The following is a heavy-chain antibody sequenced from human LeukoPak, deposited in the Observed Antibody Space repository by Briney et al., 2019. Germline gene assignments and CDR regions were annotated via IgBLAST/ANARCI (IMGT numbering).Heavy chain of an antibody. D-gene: IGHD1-26*01. CDR1: GGSISSNC. J-gene: IGHJ6*02. CDR2: IRSGAST. CDR3: ARDTSSRWASGYYYYGMDV. Sequence: SETLSLTCTVSGGSISSNCWSWIRQAPGNGLDWIGYIRSGASTIYSPSFKSRVTISADTSKNQFSLKLSSVTAADTAVYYCARDTSSRWASGYYYYGMDVWGQGTTVTVSS. V-gene: IGHV4-59*01.